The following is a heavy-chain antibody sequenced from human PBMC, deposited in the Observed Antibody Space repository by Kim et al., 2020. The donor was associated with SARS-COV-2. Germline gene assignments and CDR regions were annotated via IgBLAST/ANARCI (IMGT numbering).Heavy chain of an antibody. V-gene: IGHV3-15*01. CDR3: TTDLSSSWYYYYGMDV. Sequence: PVKGRFTISRDDSKNTLYLQMNSLKTEDTAVYYCTTDLSSSWYYYYGMDVWGQGTTVTVSS. J-gene: IGHJ6*02. D-gene: IGHD6-13*01.